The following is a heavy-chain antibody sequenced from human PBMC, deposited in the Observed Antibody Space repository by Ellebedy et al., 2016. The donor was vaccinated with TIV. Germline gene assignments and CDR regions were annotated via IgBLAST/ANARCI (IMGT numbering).Heavy chain of an antibody. CDR3: ARHYGGHGFDI. CDR2: ISSDGSDT. D-gene: IGHD3-16*01. CDR1: GFSISSHR. J-gene: IGHJ3*02. Sequence: PGGSLRLSCAASGFSISSHRMHWVRQAAGKGLVWVSHISSDGSDTSYADCVKGRVIISRDNAENTLDLQMSSLRAEDKALYYCARHYGGHGFDIWGQGTMVTVSP. V-gene: IGHV3-74*01.